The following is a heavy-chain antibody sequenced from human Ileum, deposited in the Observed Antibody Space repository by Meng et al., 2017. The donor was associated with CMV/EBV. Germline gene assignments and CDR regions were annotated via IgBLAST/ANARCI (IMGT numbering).Heavy chain of an antibody. CDR3: ARGLFRYPAYFDL. CDR2: INHVGRT. Sequence: VQLQQWGAVLCKPTDTLSLHCAVYGRPRRVHYCHWIRQSPVNGLQWIAEINHVGRTNSNPSLASRVTISQDTSKNQCSLKINSVTVADSAVYYCARGLFRYPAYFDLWGQGTLVTVSS. V-gene: IGHV4-34*01. D-gene: IGHD3-16*02. J-gene: IGHJ4*02. CDR1: GRPRRVHY.